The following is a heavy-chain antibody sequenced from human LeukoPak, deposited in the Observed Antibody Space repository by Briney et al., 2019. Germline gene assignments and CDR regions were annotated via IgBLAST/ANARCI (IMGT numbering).Heavy chain of an antibody. CDR2: FDPEDGKT. CDR3: ASGIPRARRSIWAGGYHYYYGMDV. V-gene: IGHV1-24*01. Sequence: GASVKVSFKVSGYTLIELSMHWVRQAPGKGPEWMGGFDPEDGKTIYIQKFQGRVIMTEDTSTDTAYMELSSLRSEDTAVYYCASGIPRARRSIWAGGYHYYYGMDVWGQGTTVTVSS. D-gene: IGHD1-1*01. J-gene: IGHJ6*02. CDR1: GYTLIELS.